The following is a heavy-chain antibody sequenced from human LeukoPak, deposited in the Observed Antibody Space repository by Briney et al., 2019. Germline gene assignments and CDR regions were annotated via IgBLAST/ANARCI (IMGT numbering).Heavy chain of an antibody. CDR3: ARDQRNRITIFGVF. V-gene: IGHV1-18*01. CDR2: ISAYNGNT. D-gene: IGHD3-3*01. CDR1: GYTFTSYG. J-gene: IGHJ4*02. Sequence: ASVKVSCKASGYTFTSYGISWVRQAPGQGLEWMGWISAYNGNTNYAQKLQGRVTMTTVTSTSTAYMELRSLRSDDTAVYYCARDQRNRITIFGVFWGQGTLVTVSS.